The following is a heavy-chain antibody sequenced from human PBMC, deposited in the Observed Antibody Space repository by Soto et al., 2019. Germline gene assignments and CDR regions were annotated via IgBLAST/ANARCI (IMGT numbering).Heavy chain of an antibody. J-gene: IGHJ6*02. CDR3: AKGTGYYYYGMDV. D-gene: IGHD1-1*01. Sequence: QVQLVESGGGVVQPGRSLRLSCAASGFTFSSYGMHWVRQAPGKGLEWVAVISYDGSNKYYADSVKGRFTISTDNSKNTLYLQMNTLRAEDTAVYYCAKGTGYYYYGMDVWGQGTTVTVSS. V-gene: IGHV3-30*18. CDR2: ISYDGSNK. CDR1: GFTFSSYG.